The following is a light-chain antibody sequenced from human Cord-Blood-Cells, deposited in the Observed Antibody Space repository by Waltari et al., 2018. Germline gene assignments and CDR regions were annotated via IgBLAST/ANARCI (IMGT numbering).Light chain of an antibody. CDR1: QSISSW. Sequence: DIQMTQSPSTLSASVGDRVTITCRASQSISSWLAWYQQKPGKAPKLLIYGASSLESEVPSRFSGSGSGTEFTLTISSLQPDDFATYYCQQYNSYSSTFGGGTKVEIK. V-gene: IGKV1-5*01. J-gene: IGKJ4*01. CDR3: QQYNSYSST. CDR2: GAS.